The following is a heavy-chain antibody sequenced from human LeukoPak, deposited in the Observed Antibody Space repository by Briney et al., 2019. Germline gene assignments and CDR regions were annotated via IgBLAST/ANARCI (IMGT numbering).Heavy chain of an antibody. D-gene: IGHD7-27*01. CDR2: IYSDGTS. V-gene: IGHV3-53*01. J-gene: IGHJ4*02. CDR3: TKTGGPWD. Sequence: GGSLRLSCAASGFTFTSYSMNWVRQAPGKWLEWVSVIYSDGTSYYADSVKARFSIPRDNSKNTLYLQMNSLRVEDTAMYYCTKTGGPWDWGQGTLVTVSS. CDR1: GFTFTSYS.